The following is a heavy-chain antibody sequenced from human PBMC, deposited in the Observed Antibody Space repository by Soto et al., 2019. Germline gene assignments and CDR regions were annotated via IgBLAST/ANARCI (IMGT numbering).Heavy chain of an antibody. Sequence: GGSLRLSCAASGSTFSSYSMSWVRQAPGKGLEWVSGFRTGGVDATTYYADSVKCRFTISRDNSKNMLFLQMNSLRAEDTAIYYCAKKSNSGPGSQYFDNWGQGTRVTVSS. V-gene: IGHV3-23*01. CDR2: FRTGGVDATT. D-gene: IGHD3-10*01. J-gene: IGHJ4*02. CDR3: AKKSNSGPGSQYFDN. CDR1: GSTFSSYS.